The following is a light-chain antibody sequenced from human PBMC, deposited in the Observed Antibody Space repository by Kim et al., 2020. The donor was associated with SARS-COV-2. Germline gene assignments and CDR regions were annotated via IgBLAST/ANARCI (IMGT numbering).Light chain of an antibody. CDR3: CSYAGDYTWV. CDR2: DVN. Sequence: QSALTQPRSVSGSPGQSVTIPCTGTSSDVGGYEYVSWYQQHPDRAPKVMIFDVNKRPSGVPDRFSGSKSGNTASLTISGLQAEDEANYYCCSYAGDYTWVFGGGTKVTVL. J-gene: IGLJ3*02. CDR1: SSDVGGYEY. V-gene: IGLV2-11*01.